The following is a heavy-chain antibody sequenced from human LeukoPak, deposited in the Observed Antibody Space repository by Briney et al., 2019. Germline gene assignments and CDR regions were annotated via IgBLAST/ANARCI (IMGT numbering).Heavy chain of an antibody. J-gene: IGHJ4*02. CDR3: AKDGYIVVVPAALPCYFDY. CDR2: ISYDGSNK. Sequence: GRSLRLSCVASGFTFSSYGMHWVRQAPGKGLEWVAVISYDGSNKYYVDSVKGRFTISRDNPKHTLDLQMNSLRAEDTGVYYCAKDGYIVVVPAALPCYFDYWGQGNLVTVSS. CDR1: GFTFSSYG. D-gene: IGHD2-2*01. V-gene: IGHV3-30*18.